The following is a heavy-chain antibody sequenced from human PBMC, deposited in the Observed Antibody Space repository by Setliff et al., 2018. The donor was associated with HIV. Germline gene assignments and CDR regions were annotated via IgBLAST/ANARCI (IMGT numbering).Heavy chain of an antibody. CDR1: GYTFTDFH. J-gene: IGHJ4*02. V-gene: IGHV1-2*02. D-gene: IGHD3-3*01. CDR3: ARDVGVPGRGNALDY. Sequence: ASVKVSCKASGYTFTDFHMHWVRQAPGQGLEWMGAIDPRRGSTEYAQKFQGTVTMTRDTSISTAYMELSGLKSDETALYYCARDVGVPGRGNALDYWGQGALVTVSS. CDR2: IDPRRGST.